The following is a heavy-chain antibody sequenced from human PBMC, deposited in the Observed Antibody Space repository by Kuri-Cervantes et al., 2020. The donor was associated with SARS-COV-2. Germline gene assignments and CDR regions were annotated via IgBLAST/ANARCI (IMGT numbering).Heavy chain of an antibody. CDR3: ARNDFWSGYYFDY. Sequence: GESLKISCTASGFLFSDYYMTWIRRAPGKGLEWVSNIGPSGSTKYYADSVKGRFTISRDNAKNSLYLQMNSLRAEDTAVYYCARNDFWSGYYFDYWGQGTLVTVSS. J-gene: IGHJ4*02. CDR1: GFLFSDYY. D-gene: IGHD3-3*01. CDR2: IGPSGSTK. V-gene: IGHV3-11*04.